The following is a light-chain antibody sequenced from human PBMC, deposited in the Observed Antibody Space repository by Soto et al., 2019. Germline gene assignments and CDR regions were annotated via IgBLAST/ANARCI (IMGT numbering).Light chain of an antibody. CDR2: DAS. J-gene: IGKJ4*01. CDR1: PSVSSY. Sequence: EIVMTQSQSTLSLSPAERATLSCSASPSVSSYLAWYQQKPGQPPRLLSHDASNRATGLPARISGSGSGTDITLTSSRQEPEDFAVYYCQQRSNWPLTFGGGTKVEIK. CDR3: QQRSNWPLT. V-gene: IGKV3-11*01.